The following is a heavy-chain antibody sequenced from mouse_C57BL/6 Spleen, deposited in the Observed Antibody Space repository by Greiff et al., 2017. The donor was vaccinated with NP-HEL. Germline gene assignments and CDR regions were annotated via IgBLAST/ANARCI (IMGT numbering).Heavy chain of an antibody. J-gene: IGHJ3*01. V-gene: IGHV1-85*01. Sequence: VQLQQSGPELVKPGASVKLSCKASGYTFTSYDINWVKQRPGQGLEWIGWIYPRDGSTKYNEKFKGKATLTVDTSSSTAYMELHSLTSEDSAVYFCAREGNSAWFAYWGQGTLVTVSA. CDR2: IYPRDGST. CDR1: GYTFTSYD. CDR3: AREGNSAWFAY. D-gene: IGHD6-1*01.